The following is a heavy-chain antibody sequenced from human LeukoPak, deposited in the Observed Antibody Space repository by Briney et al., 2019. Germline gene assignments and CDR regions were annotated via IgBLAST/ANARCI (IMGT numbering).Heavy chain of an antibody. V-gene: IGHV1-69*04. Sequence: ASVKVSCKASGGTFSSYAISWVRQAPGQGLEWMGRIIPILGIANYAQKFQGRVTITADKSTSPAYMELSSLRSEDTAVYYCARAGATFDAFDIWGQGTMVTVSS. CDR1: GGTFSSYA. CDR3: ARAGATFDAFDI. CDR2: IIPILGIA. J-gene: IGHJ3*02.